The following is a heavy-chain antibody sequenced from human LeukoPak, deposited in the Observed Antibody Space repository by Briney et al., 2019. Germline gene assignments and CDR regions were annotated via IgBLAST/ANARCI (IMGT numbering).Heavy chain of an antibody. Sequence: GGSLRLSCAASGFTFDDYAMHWVRQAPGKGLEWVSGISWNSGSIGYADSVKGRFTISRDNAKNSLYLQMNSLRAEDTALYYCAKDPSPYPEAAFDIWGQGTMVTVSS. V-gene: IGHV3-9*01. CDR1: GFTFDDYA. CDR3: AKDPSPYPEAAFDI. D-gene: IGHD1-14*01. CDR2: ISWNSGSI. J-gene: IGHJ3*02.